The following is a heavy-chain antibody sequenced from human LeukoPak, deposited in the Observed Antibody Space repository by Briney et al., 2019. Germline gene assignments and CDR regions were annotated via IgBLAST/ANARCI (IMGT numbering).Heavy chain of an antibody. CDR3: ARSQYITMIVARLYQFDD. CDR1: GYTFTSYH. Sequence: ASVKVSCKASGYTFTSYHMHWVRQAPGQGLDWMGIINPSAGITTYAQKFQGRVAMTKDTSTSTVYMELSSLRSEDTAVYYCARSQYITMIVARLYQFDDWGQGTLVTVSS. V-gene: IGHV1-46*01. J-gene: IGHJ4*02. CDR2: INPSAGIT. D-gene: IGHD3-22*01.